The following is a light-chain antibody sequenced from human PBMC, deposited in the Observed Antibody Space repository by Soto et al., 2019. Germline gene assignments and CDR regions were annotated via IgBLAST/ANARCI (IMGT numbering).Light chain of an antibody. CDR1: SSNIGAGYD. V-gene: IGLV1-40*01. CDR2: GNS. Sequence: QSVLTQPPSVSGAPGQRVTISCTGSSSNIGAGYDVHWYQQLPGTAPKLLIYGNSNRPSGVPDRFSGSKSGTSASLAITGLQAEDDYDYYCQSCGLSRSVVFGGGTKLTVL. CDR3: QSCGLSRSVV. J-gene: IGLJ2*01.